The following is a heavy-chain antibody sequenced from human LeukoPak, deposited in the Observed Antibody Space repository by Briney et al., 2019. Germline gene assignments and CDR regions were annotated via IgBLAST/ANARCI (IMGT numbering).Heavy chain of an antibody. D-gene: IGHD4-11*01. V-gene: IGHV4-30-4*08. CDR2: IYYSGST. CDR3: ARGDSIDAFDI. J-gene: IGHJ3*02. CDR1: GGSISSYY. Sequence: SETLSLTCTVSGGSISSYYWSWIRQPPGKGLGWIGYIYYSGSTYYNPSPKSRVTISVDTSKNQFSLKLSSVTAADTAVYYCARGDSIDAFDIWGQGTMVTVSS.